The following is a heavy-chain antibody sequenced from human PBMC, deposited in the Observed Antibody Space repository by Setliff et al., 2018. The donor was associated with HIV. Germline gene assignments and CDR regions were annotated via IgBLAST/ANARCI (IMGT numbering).Heavy chain of an antibody. CDR1: GFTFSRYW. CDR2: IQQDGSEK. Sequence: PGGSLRLSCAASGFTFSRYWMTWVRQAPGKGLEWVANIQQDGSEKYYVDSVKGRFTISRDNAKNSLYLQMNSLRAEDTAVYYCARDQRPSILTLPYFDYWGQGTLVTVSS. D-gene: IGHD1-1*01. V-gene: IGHV3-7*01. J-gene: IGHJ4*02. CDR3: ARDQRPSILTLPYFDY.